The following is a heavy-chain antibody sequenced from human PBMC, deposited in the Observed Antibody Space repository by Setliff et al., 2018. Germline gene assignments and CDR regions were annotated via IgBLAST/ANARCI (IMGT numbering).Heavy chain of an antibody. D-gene: IGHD2-2*01. Sequence: PGESLKISCKASGYIFTNYWIGWVRQMPGKGLEWMGVIYPGDSDTRYSPSFQGQVTISADKSINTAYLQWSSLKASDTAIYYCTRHEERNKCTSSSCYRENDAFDVWGQGAMVTVSS. CDR2: IYPGDSDT. CDR1: GYIFTNYW. J-gene: IGHJ3*01. V-gene: IGHV5-51*01. CDR3: TRHEERNKCTSSSCYRENDAFDV.